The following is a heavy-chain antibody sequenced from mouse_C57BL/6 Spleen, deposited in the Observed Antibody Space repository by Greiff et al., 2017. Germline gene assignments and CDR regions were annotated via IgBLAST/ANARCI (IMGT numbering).Heavy chain of an antibody. Sequence: QVQLQESGPGLVAPSQSLSITCTVSGFSLTSYAISWVRQPPGQGLEWLGVIWTGGGTNYNSALKSRQSISKDNSKSQVFLNMNSLQTDDTARYYCDSTGDYDGRAWFAYWGQGTLVTVSA. V-gene: IGHV2-9-1*01. CDR1: GFSLTSYA. J-gene: IGHJ3*01. CDR2: IWTGGGT. CDR3: DSTGDYDGRAWFAY. D-gene: IGHD2-4*01.